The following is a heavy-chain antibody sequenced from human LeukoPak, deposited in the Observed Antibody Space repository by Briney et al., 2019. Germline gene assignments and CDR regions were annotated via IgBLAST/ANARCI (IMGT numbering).Heavy chain of an antibody. J-gene: IGHJ4*02. CDR1: GFPFSYYS. D-gene: IGHD6-13*01. CDR3: TRDPIAAAASGGDN. V-gene: IGHV3-21*01. Sequence: GGSLRLSFAASGFPFSYYSMNWVRPAPGKGLEWVSSITSRSSYMYYGDSVKGRFTISRDNAKNSLYLQMNSLRAEDTAVYYCTRDPIAAAASGGDNWGQGTLVTVSS. CDR2: ITSRSSYM.